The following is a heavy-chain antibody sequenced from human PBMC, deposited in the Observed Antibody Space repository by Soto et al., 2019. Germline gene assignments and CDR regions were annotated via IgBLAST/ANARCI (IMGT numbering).Heavy chain of an antibody. CDR2: IIPIFGTA. Sequence: GASVKVSCKASGGTFSSYAISWVRQAPGQGLEWMGGIIPIFGTANYAQKFQGRVTITADESTSTAYMELSSLRSEDTAVYYCARAGTYYDFWSGSSYYYYGMDVWGRGXTVTVYS. D-gene: IGHD3-3*01. CDR1: GGTFSSYA. V-gene: IGHV1-69*13. CDR3: ARAGTYYDFWSGSSYYYYGMDV. J-gene: IGHJ6*02.